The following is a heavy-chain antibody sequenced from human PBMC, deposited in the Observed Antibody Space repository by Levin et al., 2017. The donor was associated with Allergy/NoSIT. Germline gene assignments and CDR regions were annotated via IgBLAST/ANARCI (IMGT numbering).Heavy chain of an antibody. Sequence: GGSLRLSCSASGFTFSAYAMHWVRQAPGKGLEYVSSIISHGGSTYYADSVKGRFTISRDNSKNTLYLQMRSLGAEDTAMYYCVKDGSHYDILSGYRDSWFDPWGQGTLVTVSS. V-gene: IGHV3-64D*06. CDR2: IISHGGST. CDR3: VKDGSHYDILSGYRDSWFDP. J-gene: IGHJ5*02. D-gene: IGHD3-9*01. CDR1: GFTFSAYA.